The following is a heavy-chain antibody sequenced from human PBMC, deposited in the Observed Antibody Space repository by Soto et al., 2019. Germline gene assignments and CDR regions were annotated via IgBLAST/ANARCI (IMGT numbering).Heavy chain of an antibody. V-gene: IGHV4-34*01. Sequence: SETLSLTCAVYGGSFSGYYWTWIRQPPGTGLEWIGEINHSGSTNYNPSLKSRITINPDTSNNQLSLQLNSVTPDDTAVHYCVRLIGNSWLDSWGQGTLVTVSS. J-gene: IGHJ5*01. CDR3: VRLIGNSWLDS. CDR2: INHSGST. CDR1: GGSFSGYY. D-gene: IGHD2-8*01.